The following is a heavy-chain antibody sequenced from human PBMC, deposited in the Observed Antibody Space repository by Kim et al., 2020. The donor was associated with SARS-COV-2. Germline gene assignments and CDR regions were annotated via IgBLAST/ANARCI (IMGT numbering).Heavy chain of an antibody. CDR3: STDPRYSEGGGPFDY. CDR1: GLTFRNAW. D-gene: IGHD2-15*01. J-gene: IGHJ4*02. CDR2: IRSKTDGGTA. Sequence: GGSLRLSCAASGLTFRNAWMAWVRQAPGKGLEWVGRIRSKTDGGTADYAAPVKDRFTIPRDDSKTTLYLQMNSLKAEDTAVYYCSTDPRYSEGGGPFDYWGLGTLVTVSS. V-gene: IGHV3-15*01.